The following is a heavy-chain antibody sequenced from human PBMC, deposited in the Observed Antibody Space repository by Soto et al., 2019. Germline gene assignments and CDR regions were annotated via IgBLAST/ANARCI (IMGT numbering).Heavy chain of an antibody. CDR1: GGTFSSYA. CDR3: ARDYGGNQPGY. Sequence: GASVKVSCKASGGTFSSYAISWVRQAPGQGLEWMGGIIPIFGTANYAQKFQGRVTITADESTSTAYMELSGLRSEDTAVYYCARDYGGNQPGYWGQGTLVTVSS. V-gene: IGHV1-69*13. J-gene: IGHJ4*02. CDR2: IIPIFGTA. D-gene: IGHD4-17*01.